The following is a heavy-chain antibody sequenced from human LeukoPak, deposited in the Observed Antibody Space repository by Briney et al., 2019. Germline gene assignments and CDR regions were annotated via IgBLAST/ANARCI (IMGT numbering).Heavy chain of an antibody. CDR3: ARSNDFWSGPLRNYYYYMDV. CDR1: EFTFNDYA. CDR2: ISASGGST. V-gene: IGHV3-23*01. D-gene: IGHD3-3*01. J-gene: IGHJ6*03. Sequence: GGSLRLSCAASEFTFNDYAMSWFRQAPGKGLGWVSVISASGGSTHYADSVKGRFTISRDNSKNTLYLPMNSLRPEDTAIYYCARSNDFWSGPLRNYYYYMDVWGKGTTVTVSS.